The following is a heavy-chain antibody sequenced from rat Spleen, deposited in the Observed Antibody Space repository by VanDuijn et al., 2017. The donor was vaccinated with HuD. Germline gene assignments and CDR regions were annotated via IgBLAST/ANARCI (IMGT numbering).Heavy chain of an antibody. D-gene: IGHD1-2*01. J-gene: IGHJ2*01. CDR1: DSSFPSYN. V-gene: IGHV2-13*01. Sequence: QVQLKESGPGLVQPSQTLSLTCTVSDSSFPSYNIHWVRQPPGKGLEWMGVIWGNGNTNYNSALKSRLSISRDTSKSQVFLKMNNLQTEDTAIYYCTRRGEYSSSSFDFWGQGVMVTVSS. CDR2: IWGNGNT. CDR3: TRRGEYSSSSFDF.